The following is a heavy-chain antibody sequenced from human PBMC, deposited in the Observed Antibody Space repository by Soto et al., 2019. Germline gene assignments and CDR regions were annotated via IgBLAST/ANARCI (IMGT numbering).Heavy chain of an antibody. CDR2: IKQDGSEK. CDR3: ARDVVAATYSYYFDY. D-gene: IGHD2-15*01. CDR1: GFTFSSYW. Sequence: GGSLRLSCAASGFTFSSYWMSWVRQAPGKGLEWVANIKQDGSEKYYVDSVKGRFTISRDNAKNSLYLQMNSLRAEDTAVYYCARDVVAATYSYYFDYWGQGTLVTVSS. V-gene: IGHV3-7*01. J-gene: IGHJ4*02.